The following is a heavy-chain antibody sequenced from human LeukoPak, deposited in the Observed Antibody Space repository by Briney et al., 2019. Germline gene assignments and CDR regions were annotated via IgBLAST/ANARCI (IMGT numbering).Heavy chain of an antibody. CDR3: ARHRGPSLYSSAYFDY. Sequence: PGGSLRLSCAASGFTFSSYSMNWVRQAPGXGLEWVAVISYDGTNKYYADSVKGRFTVSRDISKNTLYLQMNSLTAEDTAVYYCARHRGPSLYSSAYFDYWGQGTLVPVSS. D-gene: IGHD3-22*01. V-gene: IGHV3-30*03. CDR2: ISYDGTNK. J-gene: IGHJ4*02. CDR1: GFTFSSYS.